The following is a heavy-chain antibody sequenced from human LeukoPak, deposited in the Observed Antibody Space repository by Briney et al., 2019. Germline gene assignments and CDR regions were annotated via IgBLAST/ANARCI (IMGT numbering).Heavy chain of an antibody. CDR2: FQLEDDET. Sequence: ASVKVSCKVSGYTLNELSIHWGRQAPGKGLEWMGGFQLEDDETIFVQKFQGRVTVTEDTSTDTAYMELSSLTSEDTAVYYCAIEPDYGNYYFDAWGQGTLVTVSS. CDR3: AIEPDYGNYYFDA. V-gene: IGHV1-24*01. J-gene: IGHJ4*02. D-gene: IGHD4-11*01. CDR1: GYTLNELS.